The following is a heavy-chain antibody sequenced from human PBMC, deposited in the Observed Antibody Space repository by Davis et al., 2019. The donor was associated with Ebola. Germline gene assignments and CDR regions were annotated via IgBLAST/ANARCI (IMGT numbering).Heavy chain of an antibody. V-gene: IGHV1-69*06. J-gene: IGHJ4*02. Sequence: AASVKVSCKASGGTFSSYAISWVRQAPGQGLEWMGGIIPIFGTANYAQKFQGRVTITADKSTSTAYMELSSLRAEDTAVYYCAKVSSGGDFDYWGQGTLVTVSS. D-gene: IGHD4-17*01. CDR2: IIPIFGTA. CDR1: GGTFSSYA. CDR3: AKVSSGGDFDY.